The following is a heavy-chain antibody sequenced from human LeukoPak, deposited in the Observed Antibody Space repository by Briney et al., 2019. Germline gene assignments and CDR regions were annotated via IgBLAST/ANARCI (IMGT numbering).Heavy chain of an antibody. Sequence: PGGSLRLSCAASGFTFSSYSMNWVRQAPGKGLEWIGSICHSGSTYYNPSLKSRGTISVDTSKNQFSLKLSSVTAADTAVYYCAAGRGYSYGYAYWGQGTLVTVSS. CDR1: GFTFSSYS. V-gene: IGHV4-38-2*01. J-gene: IGHJ4*02. CDR3: AAGRGYSYGYAY. CDR2: ICHSGST. D-gene: IGHD5-18*01.